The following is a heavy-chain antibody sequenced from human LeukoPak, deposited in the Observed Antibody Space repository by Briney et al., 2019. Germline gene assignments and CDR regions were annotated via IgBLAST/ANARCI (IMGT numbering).Heavy chain of an antibody. CDR3: AREGYSSGWYGSLDY. V-gene: IGHV4-59*13. CDR2: IYYSGST. CDR1: GGSITSYD. D-gene: IGHD6-19*01. J-gene: IGHJ4*02. Sequence: SETLSLTCTVSGGSITSYDWSWIRQPPGTGLEWIGDIYYSGSTKYNPSPKSRVTISVDTSKNQFSLKLSSVTAADTAVYYCAREGYSSGWYGSLDYWGQGTLVTVSS.